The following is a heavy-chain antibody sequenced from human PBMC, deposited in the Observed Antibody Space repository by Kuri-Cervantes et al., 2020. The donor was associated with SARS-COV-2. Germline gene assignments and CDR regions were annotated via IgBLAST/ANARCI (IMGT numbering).Heavy chain of an antibody. D-gene: IGHD3-3*01. J-gene: IGHJ4*02. CDR2: ISYDGSNK. V-gene: IGHV3-30*03. CDR1: GFTFDDYG. CDR3: ARDSLYYDFWSGLYGPSH. Sequence: GESLKISCAASGFTFDDYGMSWVRQAPGKGLEWVAVISYDGSNKYYADSVKGRFTISRDNSKNTLYLQMNSLRAEDTAVYYCARDSLYYDFWSGLYGPSHWGQGTLVTVSS.